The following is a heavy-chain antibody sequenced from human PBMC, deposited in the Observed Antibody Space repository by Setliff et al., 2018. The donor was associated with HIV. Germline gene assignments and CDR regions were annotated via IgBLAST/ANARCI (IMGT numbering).Heavy chain of an antibody. D-gene: IGHD4-17*01. Sequence: ASETLSLTCTVSGDSITSGYYCSWIRQRPGEGLEWIGYIHYGGVAYYNPSLRSRVTISVDTSKNQFSLKLSSVTAADTAVYYCARHRMTTVTPSWFDPWGQGTLVTVSS. J-gene: IGHJ5*02. CDR3: ARHRMTTVTPSWFDP. CDR1: GDSITSGYY. V-gene: IGHV4-39*01. CDR2: IHYGGVA.